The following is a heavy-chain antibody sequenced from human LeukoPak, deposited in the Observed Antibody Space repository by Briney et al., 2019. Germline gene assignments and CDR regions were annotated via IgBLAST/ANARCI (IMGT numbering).Heavy chain of an antibody. J-gene: IGHJ4*02. CDR2: IRYDGSNK. V-gene: IGHV3-30*02. CDR1: GFTFSSYG. D-gene: IGHD3-22*01. CDR3: AREGGDSSGYYRKSDPWFDY. Sequence: GGSLRLSCAASGFTFSSYGMHWVRQAPGKGLEWVAFIRYDGSNKYYADSVKGRFTISRDNSKNTLYLQMNSLRAEDTAVYYCAREGGDSSGYYRKSDPWFDYWGQGTLVTVSS.